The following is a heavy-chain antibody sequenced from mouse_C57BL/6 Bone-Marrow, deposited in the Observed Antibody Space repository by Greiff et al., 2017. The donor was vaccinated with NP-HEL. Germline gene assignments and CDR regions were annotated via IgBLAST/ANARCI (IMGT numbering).Heavy chain of an antibody. CDR2: IYPRSGNT. CDR3: ARGGYYDCAMDY. V-gene: IGHV1-81*01. J-gene: IGHJ4*01. D-gene: IGHD1-1*01. CDR1: GYTFTSYG. Sequence: VQLKESGAELARPGASVKLSCKASGYTFTSYGISWVKQRTGQGLEWIGEIYPRSGNTYYNEKFKGKATLTADKSSSTAYMELSSLTSEDSAVYFWARGGYYDCAMDYWGQGTSVTVSS.